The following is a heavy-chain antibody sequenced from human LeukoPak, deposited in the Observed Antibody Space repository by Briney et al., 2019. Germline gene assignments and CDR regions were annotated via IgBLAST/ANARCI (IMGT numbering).Heavy chain of an antibody. D-gene: IGHD6-19*01. CDR2: IKQDGSEK. Sequence: GGSLRLSCAASGFTFSSYWMSWVRQAPGKGLEWVANIKQDGSEKYYVDSVKGRFTISRDNAKNSLYLQMNSLRAEDTAVYYCARDHDRIAVASAHSNFDYWGQGTLVTVSS. CDR3: ARDHDRIAVASAHSNFDY. CDR1: GFTFSSYW. V-gene: IGHV3-7*01. J-gene: IGHJ4*02.